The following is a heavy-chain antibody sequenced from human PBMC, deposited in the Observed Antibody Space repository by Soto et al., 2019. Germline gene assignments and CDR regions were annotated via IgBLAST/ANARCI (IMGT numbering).Heavy chain of an antibody. D-gene: IGHD6-6*01. CDR1: GGSISSSSYY. CDR2: IYYSGST. Sequence: SETLSLTCTVSGGSISSSSYYWGWIRQPPGKGLEWIGSIYYSGSTYYNPSLKSRVTISVDTSKNQFSLKLSSVTAADTAVYYCARFGGMVGQLAAADYWGQGTLVTVSS. V-gene: IGHV4-39*01. CDR3: ARFGGMVGQLAAADY. J-gene: IGHJ4*02.